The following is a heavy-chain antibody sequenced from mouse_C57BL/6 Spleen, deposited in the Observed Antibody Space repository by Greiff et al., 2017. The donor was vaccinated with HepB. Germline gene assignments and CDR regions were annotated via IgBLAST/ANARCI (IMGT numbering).Heavy chain of an antibody. D-gene: IGHD2-5*01. CDR3: TRWGYYSNYGY. Sequence: VQLQQSGAELVKPGASVKISCKASGYAFSSYWMNWVKQRPGKGLEWIGQIYPGDGDTNYNGKFKGKATLTADKSSSTAYMQLSSLTSEDSAVYYCTRWGYYSNYGYWGQGTTLTVSS. CDR2: IYPGDGDT. CDR1: GYAFSSYW. V-gene: IGHV1-80*01. J-gene: IGHJ2*01.